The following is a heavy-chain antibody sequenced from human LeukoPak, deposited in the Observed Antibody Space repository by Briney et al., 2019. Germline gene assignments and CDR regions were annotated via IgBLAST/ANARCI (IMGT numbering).Heavy chain of an antibody. J-gene: IGHJ4*02. Sequence: GASVKDSCKASGYTFTSYGLSWVRQAPGQGLEWMGWISAYNGNTNYAQKLQGRVTMTTDTSTSTAYMELRSLRSDDTAVYYCARDDPWGTIFGVVIPFGYWGQGTLVTVSS. CDR3: ARDDPWGTIFGVVIPFGY. V-gene: IGHV1-18*01. CDR1: GYTFTSYG. CDR2: ISAYNGNT. D-gene: IGHD3-3*01.